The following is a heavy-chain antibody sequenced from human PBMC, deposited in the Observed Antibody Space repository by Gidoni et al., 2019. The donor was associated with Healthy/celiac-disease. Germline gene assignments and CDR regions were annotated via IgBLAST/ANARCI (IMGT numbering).Heavy chain of an antibody. CDR3: AREWNTYTWNYVDY. D-gene: IGHD1-20*01. CDR2: IYYSGST. J-gene: IGHJ4*02. CDR1: GGPISSSSYY. V-gene: IGHV4-39*07. Sequence: QLQLQESGPGLVKPSETLSPTGTVPGGPISSSSYYWGWIRQPPGKGLEWIGSIYYSGSTYYNPSLKSRVTISVDTSKNQFSLKLSSVTAADTAVYYCAREWNTYTWNYVDYWGQGTLVTVSS.